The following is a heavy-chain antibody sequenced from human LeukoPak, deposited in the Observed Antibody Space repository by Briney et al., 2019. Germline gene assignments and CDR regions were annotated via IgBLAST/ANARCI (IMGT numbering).Heavy chain of an antibody. CDR1: GGSISSYY. CDR3: ARFHCGPSGWYVLWYFDL. CDR2: IYSSENT. V-gene: IGHV4-4*09. D-gene: IGHD6-19*01. J-gene: IGHJ2*01. Sequence: SETLSLTCTVSGGSISSYYWSWIRQPPGKGLEWIGYIYSSENTKYNSSLESRVTMSVDTSKNQFFLKLSSVTAADTAVYYCARFHCGPSGWYVLWYFDLWGRGTLVTVSS.